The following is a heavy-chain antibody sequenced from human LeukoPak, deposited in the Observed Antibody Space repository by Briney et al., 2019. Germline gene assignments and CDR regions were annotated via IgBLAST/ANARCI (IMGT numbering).Heavy chain of an antibody. D-gene: IGHD3-3*01. CDR3: ARGVPEYYDFWSGYFYYFDY. J-gene: IGHJ4*02. V-gene: IGHV4-59*01. Sequence: SETLSLTCTVSGGSISSYYWSWIRQPPGKGLEMIGYIYYSGSTNYNPSLKSRVTISVDTSKNQFSLKLTSVTAADTAVYYCARGVPEYYDFWSGYFYYFDYWGQGTLVTVSS. CDR1: GGSISSYY. CDR2: IYYSGST.